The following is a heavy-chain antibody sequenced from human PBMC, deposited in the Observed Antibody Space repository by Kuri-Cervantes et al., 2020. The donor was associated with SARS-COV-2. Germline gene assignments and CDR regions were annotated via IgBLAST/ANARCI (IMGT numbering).Heavy chain of an antibody. CDR2: INWNGGST. CDR3: ARDLGPVLRYWYFDL. Sequence: GESLKISCAASGFTFDDYGMSWVRQAPGKGLEWVSGINWNGGSTGYADSVKGRFTISRDNAKNSLYLQMNSLRAEDTALYHCARDLGPVLRYWYFDLWGRGTLVTVSS. J-gene: IGHJ2*01. CDR1: GFTFDDYG. D-gene: IGHD2/OR15-2a*01. V-gene: IGHV3-20*01.